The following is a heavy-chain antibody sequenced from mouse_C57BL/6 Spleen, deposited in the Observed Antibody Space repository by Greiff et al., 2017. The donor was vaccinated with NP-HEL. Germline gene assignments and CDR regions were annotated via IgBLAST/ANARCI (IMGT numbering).Heavy chain of an antibody. J-gene: IGHJ4*01. CDR2: IWRGGST. CDR3: AKNDYSNYAMDY. CDR1: GFSLTSYG. Sequence: VKLMESGPGLVQPSQSLSITCTVSGFSLTSYGVHWVRQSPGKGLEWLGVIWRGGSTDYNAAFMSRLSITKDNSKSQVFFKMNSLQADDTAIYYCAKNDYSNYAMDYWGQGTSVTVSS. V-gene: IGHV2-5*01. D-gene: IGHD2-5*01.